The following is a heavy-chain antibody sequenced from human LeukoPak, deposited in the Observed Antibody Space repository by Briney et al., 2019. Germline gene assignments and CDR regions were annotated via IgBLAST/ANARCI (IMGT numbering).Heavy chain of an antibody. J-gene: IGHJ5*02. CDR2: IYYSGST. Sequence: PSETLSLTCTVSGGSISSSSYYWDWIRQPPGKGLEWIGTIYYSGSTYYNPSLKSRVTISLDTSKNQFSLKVSSVTAADTAVYYCASTYYYGSGSYFRSWGQGTLVTVSS. CDR3: ASTYYYGSGSYFRS. D-gene: IGHD3-10*01. CDR1: GGSISSSSYY. V-gene: IGHV4-39*07.